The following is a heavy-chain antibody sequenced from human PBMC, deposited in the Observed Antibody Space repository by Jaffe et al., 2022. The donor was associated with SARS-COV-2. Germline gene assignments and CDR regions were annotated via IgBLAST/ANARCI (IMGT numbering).Heavy chain of an antibody. CDR2: IKSKTDGGTI. CDR3: TTVAYCGGDCSPEDAFDF. D-gene: IGHD2-21*02. CDR1: GFTFSNGW. V-gene: IGHV3-15*01. Sequence: EVQLVESGGGLVKPGGSLRLSCAASGFTFSNGWMNWVRQAPGKGLEWVGRIKSKTDGGTIDYAGPVKGRFTISRDDSKNTLYLQMNSLRTEDTAVYYCTTVAYCGGDCSPEDAFDFWGQGTMVTVSS. J-gene: IGHJ3*01.